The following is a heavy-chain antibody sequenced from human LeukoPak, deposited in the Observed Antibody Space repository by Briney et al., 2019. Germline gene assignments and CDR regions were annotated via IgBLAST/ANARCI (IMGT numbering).Heavy chain of an antibody. CDR1: GFTFSNYW. CDR2: IKQDRSEK. Sequence: SGGSLRLSCAASGFTFSNYWMSWVRQAPGKGLEWVANIKQDRSEKYYVDSMKGRFTISRDNAKNSLYLQMNSLRAEDTAVYYCARDVGTWGQGTLVTVSS. J-gene: IGHJ5*02. D-gene: IGHD7-27*01. CDR3: ARDVGT. V-gene: IGHV3-7*01.